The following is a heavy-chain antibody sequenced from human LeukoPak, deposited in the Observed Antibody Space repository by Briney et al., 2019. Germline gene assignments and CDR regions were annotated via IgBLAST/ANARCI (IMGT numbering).Heavy chain of an antibody. V-gene: IGHV4-59*11. CDR3: ASNYYDSSGYYFYAFDI. CDR2: IYYSGST. CDR1: GGSISSHY. D-gene: IGHD3-22*01. Sequence: SETLSLTCTVSGGSISSHYWSWIRQPPGKGLEWIGYIYYSGSTNYNPSLKSRVTISVDTSKNQFSLKLSSVTAADTAVYYCASNYYDSSGYYFYAFDIWGKGTMVTVSS. J-gene: IGHJ3*02.